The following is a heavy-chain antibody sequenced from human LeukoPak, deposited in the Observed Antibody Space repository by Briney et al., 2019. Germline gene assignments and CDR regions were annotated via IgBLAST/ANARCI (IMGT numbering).Heavy chain of an antibody. CDR3: AREVNWRFDY. D-gene: IGHD1-1*01. V-gene: IGHV3-74*01. Sequence: PGGSLRLSCAASGFTFSGYWMHWVRQAPGKGLAWVSVIRSDGSITTYADSVKGRFTISRDNSKNTLYLQMGSLRGEDMAVYYCAREVNWRFDYWGQGTLVTVSS. CDR2: IRSDGSIT. CDR1: GFTFSGYW. J-gene: IGHJ4*02.